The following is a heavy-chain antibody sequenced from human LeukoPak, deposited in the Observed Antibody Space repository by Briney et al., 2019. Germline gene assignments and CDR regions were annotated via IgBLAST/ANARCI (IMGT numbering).Heavy chain of an antibody. J-gene: IGHJ4*02. CDR1: GFTFSSYA. CDR3: ARGSDTAMVDY. CDR2: ISGSGGST. V-gene: IGHV3-23*01. Sequence: GGSLRLSCAASGFTFSSYAMSWVRQAPGKGLEWVSAISGSGGSTYYADSVKGRFTISRDNAKNSLYLQMNSLRAEDTAVYYCARGSDTAMVDYWGQGTLVTVSS. D-gene: IGHD5-18*01.